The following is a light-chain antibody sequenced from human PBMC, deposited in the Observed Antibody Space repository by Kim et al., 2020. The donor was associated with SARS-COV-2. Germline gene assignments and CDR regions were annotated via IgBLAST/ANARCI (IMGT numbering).Light chain of an antibody. CDR2: TNN. Sequence: GQRVTISCSGSYSDSGSNNVCWYQQLPGRAPKLLIYTNNKRPSGVPDRFSGSKSGTSASRAISGLRSEDGADYYCAAWDDSLSGYVFGAGTKVTVL. J-gene: IGLJ1*01. CDR3: AAWDDSLSGYV. CDR1: YSDSGSNN. V-gene: IGLV1-47*02.